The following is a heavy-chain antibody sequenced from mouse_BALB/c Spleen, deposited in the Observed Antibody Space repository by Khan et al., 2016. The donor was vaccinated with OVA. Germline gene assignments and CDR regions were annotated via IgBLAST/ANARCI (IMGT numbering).Heavy chain of an antibody. Sequence: DVKLVESGGGLVQPGGSLKLSCATSGFTFSDYYMYWVRQTPEMRLEWVTTINSDGDYTYYPDSVTGRFTVSRDNARNTLYLQMSSLRSEDTAMYYCARSPYGNFAYWGQGTLVTVSA. CDR3: ARSPYGNFAY. V-gene: IGHV5-9*02. CDR1: GFTFSDYY. J-gene: IGHJ3*01. D-gene: IGHD2-1*01. CDR2: INSDGDYT.